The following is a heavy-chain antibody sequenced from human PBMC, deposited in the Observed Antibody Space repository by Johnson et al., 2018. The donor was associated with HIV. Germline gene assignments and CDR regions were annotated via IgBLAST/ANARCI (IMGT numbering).Heavy chain of an antibody. CDR1: GFTFSSYA. CDR3: AKGRNTYGADVFDI. D-gene: IGHD4/OR15-4a*01. V-gene: IGHV3-30*04. Sequence: QMLLVESGGGVVQPGRSLRLSCAASGFTFSSYAMHWVRQAPGKGLEWVAVISSAGTDKYYADSVKGRFTISRDNSKNTLYLQMNSLRVEDTAVYYCAKGRNTYGADVFDIWGQGTMVTVSS. CDR2: ISSAGTDK. J-gene: IGHJ3*02.